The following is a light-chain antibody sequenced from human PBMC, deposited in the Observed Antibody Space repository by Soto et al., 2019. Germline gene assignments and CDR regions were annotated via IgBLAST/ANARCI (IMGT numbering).Light chain of an antibody. CDR1: SSDVGAYDF. Sequence: VLTQPASVSGSPGQSITISCTGTSSDVGAYDFVSWYQQHPDKAPKLMIYEVRNRPSGVSNRFSGSKSVNTATLTISGLQAEDEADYYCSSYTTSSTRVFGTGTKVTVL. CDR2: EVR. J-gene: IGLJ1*01. V-gene: IGLV2-14*03. CDR3: SSYTTSSTRV.